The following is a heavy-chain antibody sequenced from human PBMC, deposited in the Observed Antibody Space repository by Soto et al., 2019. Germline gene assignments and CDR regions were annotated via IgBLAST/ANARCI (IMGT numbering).Heavy chain of an antibody. J-gene: IGHJ5*02. D-gene: IGHD3-22*01. Sequence: SETLSLTCTVSGASISSYYWSWIRQPPGKGLEWIGYIYYSGSTNYNPSLKSRVTISVDTSKNQFSLKLSSVTAADTAVYYCARGRKDYDSSGYYHNWFDPWGQGTLVTVSS. CDR3: ARGRKDYDSSGYYHNWFDP. CDR2: IYYSGST. CDR1: GASISSYY. V-gene: IGHV4-59*08.